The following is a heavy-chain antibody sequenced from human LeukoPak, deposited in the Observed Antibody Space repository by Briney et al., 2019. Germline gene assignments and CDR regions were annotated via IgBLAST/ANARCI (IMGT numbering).Heavy chain of an antibody. V-gene: IGHV4-34*01. CDR2: INHSGST. CDR3: ARGWNYDFWSGSLSAFDI. Sequence: KSSETLYLTCAVYGGSFSGYYWSWIRQPPGKGLEWIGEINHSGSTNYNPSLKSRVTISVDTSKNQFSLKLSSVTAADTAVYYCARGWNYDFWSGSLSAFDIWGQGTMVTVSS. J-gene: IGHJ3*02. CDR1: GGSFSGYY. D-gene: IGHD3-3*01.